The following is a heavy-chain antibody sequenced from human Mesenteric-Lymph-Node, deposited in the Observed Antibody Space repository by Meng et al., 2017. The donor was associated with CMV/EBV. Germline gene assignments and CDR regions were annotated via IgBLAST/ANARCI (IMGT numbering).Heavy chain of an antibody. CDR3: AHPQNGYYHDSSGPFDY. J-gene: IGHJ4*02. CDR1: GFSLSTSGVG. Sequence: SGPTLVNPTQTLTLTCTFSGFSLSTSGVGVGWIRQPPGKALEWLALIYWNDDKRYSPSLKSRLTITKDTSKNQVVLTMTNMDPVDTATYYCAHPQNGYYHDSSGPFDYWGQGTLVTVSS. D-gene: IGHD3-22*01. CDR2: IYWNDDK. V-gene: IGHV2-5*01.